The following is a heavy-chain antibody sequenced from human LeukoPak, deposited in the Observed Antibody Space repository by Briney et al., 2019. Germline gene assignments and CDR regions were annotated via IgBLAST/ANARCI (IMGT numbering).Heavy chain of an antibody. CDR1: GFTFSSYS. CDR3: VIIPPRVTIFGVATWA. J-gene: IGHJ5*02. V-gene: IGHV3-21*01. D-gene: IGHD3-3*01. CDR2: ISSSSSYI. Sequence: PGGSLRLSCAASGFTFSSYSMNWVRQAPGKGLEWVSSISSSSSYIYYADSVKGRFTISRDNAKNSLYLQMNSLRAEDTAVYYCVIIPPRVTIFGVATWAWGQGTLVTVSS.